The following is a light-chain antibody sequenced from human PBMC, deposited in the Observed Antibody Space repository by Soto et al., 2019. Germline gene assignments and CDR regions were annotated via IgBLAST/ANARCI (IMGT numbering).Light chain of an antibody. Sequence: SALTQPPSASGSPGQSVTISCTGTSSDVGGYNFVSWYQHFPGKAPKLIIYEVTKRPSGVPDRFSGSKSGNTASLTVSGLQTDDEADYYCSSYGGSNNFVFGTGTKVTVL. V-gene: IGLV2-8*01. J-gene: IGLJ1*01. CDR2: EVT. CDR3: SSYGGSNNFV. CDR1: SSDVGGYNF.